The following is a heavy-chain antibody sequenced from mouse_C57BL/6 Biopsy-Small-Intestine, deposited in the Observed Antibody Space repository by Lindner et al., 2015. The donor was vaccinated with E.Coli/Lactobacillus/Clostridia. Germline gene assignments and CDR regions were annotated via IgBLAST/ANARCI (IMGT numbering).Heavy chain of an antibody. CDR2: IIPIFGTP. CDR3: ARGRCSGGDCYNPRGPFGF. Sequence: SVKVSCKASGGTFSTYAISWVRQAPGQGLEWMGGIIPIFGTPNYAQKFQGRVTITADESTSTAYMELTSLRSEDTAVYFCARGRCSGGDCYNPRGPFGFWGQGTQVTVSS. V-gene: IGHV1-81*01. J-gene: IGHJ4*01. D-gene: IGHD2-13*01. CDR1: GGTFSTYA.